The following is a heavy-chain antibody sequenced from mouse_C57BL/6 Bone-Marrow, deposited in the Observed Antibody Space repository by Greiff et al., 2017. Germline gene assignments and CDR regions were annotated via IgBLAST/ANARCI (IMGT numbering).Heavy chain of an antibody. J-gene: IGHJ2*01. Sequence: QVQLQQPGAELVLPGASVKLSCKASGYTFTSYWMHWVKQRPGQGLEWIGEIDPSDSYTNYNQKFKGKSTLTVDKSSSTAYMQLSSLTSEDSAVYYCARYGYGGGDYWGQGTTLTVA. V-gene: IGHV1-69*01. CDR3: ARYGYGGGDY. CDR2: IDPSDSYT. CDR1: GYTFTSYW. D-gene: IGHD2-2*01.